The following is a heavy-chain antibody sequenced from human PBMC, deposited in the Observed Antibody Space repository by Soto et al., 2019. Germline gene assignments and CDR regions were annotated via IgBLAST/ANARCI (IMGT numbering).Heavy chain of an antibody. D-gene: IGHD3-9*01. CDR2: INYSGST. Sequence: SETLSLTCNVSGASISNTFYYWGWIRQPPGKGLEWIGYINYSGSTNYNPSLKSRVTISVDTSKNQFSLKLSSVTAADTAVYYCARGRLVWAAPWPDAFDIWGQGTMVTVSS. J-gene: IGHJ3*02. V-gene: IGHV4-61*05. CDR1: GASISNTFYY. CDR3: ARGRLVWAAPWPDAFDI.